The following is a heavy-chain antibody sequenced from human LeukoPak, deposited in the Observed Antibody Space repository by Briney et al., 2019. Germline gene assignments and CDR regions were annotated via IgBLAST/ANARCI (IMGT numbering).Heavy chain of an antibody. J-gene: IGHJ4*02. CDR1: GYTFTSYD. CDR2: MNPNNGNT. Sequence: GASVKVSCKAPGYTFTSYDINWVRQATGQGLEWMGWMNPNNGNTGYAQKFQGRVTMTRNTSISTAYMELSSLRSEDTAVYYCARGPHRYCSGGSCVIDYWGQGTLVTVSS. CDR3: ARGPHRYCSGGSCVIDY. D-gene: IGHD2-15*01. V-gene: IGHV1-8*01.